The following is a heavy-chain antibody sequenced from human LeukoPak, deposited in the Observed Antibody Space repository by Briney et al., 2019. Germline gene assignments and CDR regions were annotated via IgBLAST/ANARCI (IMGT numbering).Heavy chain of an antibody. D-gene: IGHD2-8*01. CDR1: GGSLSSSNW. Sequence: SGTLSLTCAVSGGSLSSSNWWSWVRQPPGKGLEWIGYIYYSGSTNYNPSLKSRVTISVDTSKNQFSLKLSSVTAADTAVYYCARHGGTNTLPDYFDYWGQGTLVTVSS. CDR3: ARHGGTNTLPDYFDY. V-gene: IGHV4-4*02. J-gene: IGHJ4*02. CDR2: IYYSGST.